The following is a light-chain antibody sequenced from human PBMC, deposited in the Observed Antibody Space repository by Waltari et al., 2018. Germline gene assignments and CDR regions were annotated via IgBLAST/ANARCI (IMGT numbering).Light chain of an antibody. V-gene: IGLV4-69*01. CDR1: GEYSAYA. Sequence: LVLTQSPSASASLGASVTLTCSLPGEYSAYAIAWPQRLPRKGPRYLMTVNSDGSHKKGEGISDRFSGSSSDLDRNLIISRLQADDEADYFCQTWGTGFQMFGSGTKLTVL. CDR3: QTWGTGFQM. J-gene: IGLJ3*02. CDR2: VNSDGSH.